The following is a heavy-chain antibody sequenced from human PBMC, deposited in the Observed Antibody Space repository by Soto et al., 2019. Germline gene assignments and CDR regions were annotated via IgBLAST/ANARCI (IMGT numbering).Heavy chain of an antibody. J-gene: IGHJ3*02. V-gene: IGHV1-3*01. CDR2: INAGNGNT. Sequence: ASVKVSCKASGYTFTSYAMHWVRQAPGQRLEWMGWINAGNGNTKYSQKFQGRVTITRDTSASTAYMELSSLRSEDTAVYYCARRTAMAIDAFDIWGQGTMVTVSS. CDR3: ARRTAMAIDAFDI. D-gene: IGHD5-18*01. CDR1: GYTFTSYA.